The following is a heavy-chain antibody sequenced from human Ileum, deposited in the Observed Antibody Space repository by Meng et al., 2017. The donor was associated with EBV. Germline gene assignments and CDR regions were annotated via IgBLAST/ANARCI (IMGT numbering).Heavy chain of an antibody. J-gene: IGHJ4*02. D-gene: IGHD1-26*01. CDR1: GVSISGNY. Sequence: QLPLQVSGPGLGKPSGTLSCTCDVSGVSISGNYWSWIRQSPVKGLEWIGFFYEGTTNYNPSLKSRVTIAAGPANNQISLRLSSVTSADTAVYYCAKGGQWDPLDSWGRGILVTVSS. CDR2: FYEGTT. V-gene: IGHV4-59*01. CDR3: AKGGQWDPLDS.